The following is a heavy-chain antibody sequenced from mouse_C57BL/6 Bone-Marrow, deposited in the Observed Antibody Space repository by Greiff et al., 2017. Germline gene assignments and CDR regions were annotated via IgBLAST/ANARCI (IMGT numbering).Heavy chain of an antibody. D-gene: IGHD2-1*01. CDR1: GYAFSSYW. Sequence: QVQLQQSGAELVKPGASVKISCKASGYAFSSYWMNWVKQRPGKGLEWIGQIYPGDGDTNYNGKFKGKATLTADKSSSTACMQLSSLTSEDSAVYFCARGGGNSRSYYFDYWVQGTTLTVSS. CDR2: IYPGDGDT. CDR3: ARGGGNSRSYYFDY. V-gene: IGHV1-80*01. J-gene: IGHJ2*01.